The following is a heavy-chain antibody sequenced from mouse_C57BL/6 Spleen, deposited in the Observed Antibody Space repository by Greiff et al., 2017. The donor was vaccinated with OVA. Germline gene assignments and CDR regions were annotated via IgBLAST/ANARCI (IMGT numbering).Heavy chain of an antibody. CDR2: IYPGDGDT. J-gene: IGHJ3*01. Sequence: VQLQQSGPELVKPGASVKISCKASGYAFSSSWMNWVKQRPGKGLEWIGRIYPGDGDTNYNGKFKGKATLTADKSSSTAYMQLSSLTSEDSAVYFCATRQLTYWGQGTLVTVSA. CDR1: GYAFSSSW. V-gene: IGHV1-82*01. D-gene: IGHD3-2*02. CDR3: ATRQLTY.